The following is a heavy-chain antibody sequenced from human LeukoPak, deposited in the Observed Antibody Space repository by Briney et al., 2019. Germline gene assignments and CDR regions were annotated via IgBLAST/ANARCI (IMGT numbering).Heavy chain of an antibody. CDR3: AVKGYCSSTSCLGLDY. CDR1: GFTFSSYS. Sequence: PGGCLRLSCAASGFTFSSYSMTWGRRAPGKGLEWVSSISSSSSYIYYADSVKGRFTISRDNAKNSLYLQMNRLRAEDTAVYYCAVKGYCSSTSCLGLDYWGQGTLVTVSS. D-gene: IGHD2-2*01. V-gene: IGHV3-21*01. CDR2: ISSSSSYI. J-gene: IGHJ4*02.